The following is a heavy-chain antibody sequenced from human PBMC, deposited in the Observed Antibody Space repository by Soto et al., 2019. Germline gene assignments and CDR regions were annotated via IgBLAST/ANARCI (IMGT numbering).Heavy chain of an antibody. CDR3: ARDSGGGAWYYYDSSGYYIDY. J-gene: IGHJ4*02. D-gene: IGHD3-22*01. Sequence: GGSLRLSCAASGFTFSSYAMNWVRQAPGKGLEWVSAISGSGDSTYYVDSVKGRFTISRDNSNNTLYLQMNSLRAEDTAVYYCARDSGGGAWYYYDSSGYYIDYWGQGTLVTVSS. CDR1: GFTFSSYA. V-gene: IGHV3-23*01. CDR2: ISGSGDST.